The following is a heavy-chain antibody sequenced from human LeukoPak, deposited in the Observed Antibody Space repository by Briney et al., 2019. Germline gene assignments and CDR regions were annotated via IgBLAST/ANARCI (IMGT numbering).Heavy chain of an antibody. D-gene: IGHD3-9*01. Sequence: GGSLRLSCAASGFTLSSYAMSWVRQAPGKGLEWVSAISGSGGSTYYADSVKGRFTISRDNYKNTLYLQMNSLRVEDTAVYYCAKVTRLRYFDWLAPLDYWGQGTLVTVSS. V-gene: IGHV3-23*01. CDR1: GFTLSSYA. CDR2: ISGSGGST. J-gene: IGHJ4*02. CDR3: AKVTRLRYFDWLAPLDY.